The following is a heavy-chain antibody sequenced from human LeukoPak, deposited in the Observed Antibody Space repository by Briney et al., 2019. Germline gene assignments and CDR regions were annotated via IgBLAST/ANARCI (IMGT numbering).Heavy chain of an antibody. Sequence: SQTLSFTCTVSGGSISSGGYYWSWIRQHPGKGLEWIGYIYYSGSTYYNPSLKSRVTISVDTSKNQFSLKLSSVTAADTAVYYCARETNWNYGYYYYYYMDVWGKGTTVTVSS. J-gene: IGHJ6*03. CDR3: ARETNWNYGYYYYYYMDV. CDR2: IYYSGST. V-gene: IGHV4-31*03. D-gene: IGHD1-7*01. CDR1: GGSISSGGYY.